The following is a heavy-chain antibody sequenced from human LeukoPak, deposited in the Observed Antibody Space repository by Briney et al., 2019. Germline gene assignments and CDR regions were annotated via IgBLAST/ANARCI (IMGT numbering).Heavy chain of an antibody. CDR3: ARGYYFDY. J-gene: IGHJ4*02. V-gene: IGHV4-61*02. CDR2: IYTSGST. CDR1: GGSISSGSYY. Sequence: SETLSLTCTVSGGSISSGSYYWSWIRQPAGKGLEWIGRIYTSGSTNYNPSLKSQVTISVDTSKNQFSLKLSSVTAADTAVYYCARGYYFDYWGQGTLVTVSS.